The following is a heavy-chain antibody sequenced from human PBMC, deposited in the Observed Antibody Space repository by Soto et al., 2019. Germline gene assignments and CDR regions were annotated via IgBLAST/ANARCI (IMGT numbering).Heavy chain of an antibody. V-gene: IGHV3-23*01. CDR3: AKTKLGYCSSTSCLLFDY. CDR2: ISGSGGST. CDR1: GFTFSSYA. Sequence: GGSLRLSCAASGFTFSSYAMSWVRQAPGKGLEWVSAISGSGGSTYYADSVKGRFTISRDNSKNTLYLQMNSLRAEDTAVYYCAKTKLGYCSSTSCLLFDYWGQGTLVTVSS. J-gene: IGHJ4*02. D-gene: IGHD2-2*01.